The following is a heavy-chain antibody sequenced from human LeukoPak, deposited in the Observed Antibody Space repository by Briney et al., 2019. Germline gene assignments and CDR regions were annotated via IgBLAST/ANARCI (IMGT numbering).Heavy chain of an antibody. Sequence: SETLSLTCTVSGGSISSYYWSWIRQPPGKGLEWIGYIYYSGSTNYNPSLKSRVTISVDTSKNQFSLSLTSVIAADTAAYYCARRASGGYGHYFDYWGQGALVTVSS. CDR1: GGSISSYY. V-gene: IGHV4-59*08. J-gene: IGHJ4*02. CDR2: IYYSGST. CDR3: ARRASGGYGHYFDY. D-gene: IGHD5-12*01.